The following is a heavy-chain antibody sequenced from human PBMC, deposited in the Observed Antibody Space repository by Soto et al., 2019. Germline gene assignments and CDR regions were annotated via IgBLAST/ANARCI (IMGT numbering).Heavy chain of an antibody. D-gene: IGHD1-26*01. CDR1: GYTFSSCA. V-gene: IGHV1-3*01. J-gene: IGHJ4*02. CDR3: ARDTTPLEGSYDVGPSFRY. Sequence: GASVKVSCKASGYTFSSCAMHWVRQAPGQRLEWMGWINAGYGNTKSSQKFQDRVTISRDTSASTAYMELTSLRSEDTAVYYCARDTTPLEGSYDVGPSFRYWGQGTLVTVSS. CDR2: INAGYGNT.